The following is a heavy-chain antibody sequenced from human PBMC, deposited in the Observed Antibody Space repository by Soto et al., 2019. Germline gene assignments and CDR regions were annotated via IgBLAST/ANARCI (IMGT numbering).Heavy chain of an antibody. CDR3: ARDHRQLDFDWFQFDY. Sequence: PGGSLRLSCAASGFTFSSYAMHWVRQAPGKGLEYVSAISSNGGSTYYANSVKGRFTISRDNSKNTLYLQMGSLRAEDMAVYYCARDHRQLDFDWFQFDYWGQGTLVTVSS. V-gene: IGHV3-64*01. CDR1: GFTFSSYA. J-gene: IGHJ4*02. CDR2: ISSNGGST. D-gene: IGHD3-9*01.